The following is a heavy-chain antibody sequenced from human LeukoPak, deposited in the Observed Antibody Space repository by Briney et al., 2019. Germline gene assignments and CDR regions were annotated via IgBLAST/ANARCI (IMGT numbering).Heavy chain of an antibody. CDR2: IRGSSSTI. D-gene: IGHD3-10*01. Sequence: GGSLRLSCVASGFTFSSSSMSWVRQAPGKGLEWVSYIRGSSSTIYYADSVKGRFTISRDNAKNSLYLQMNSLRAEDTAVYYCARDLWDYFGSGTYYYYAMDVWGQGTMVTVSS. CDR3: ARDLWDYFGSGTYYYYAMDV. J-gene: IGHJ6*02. V-gene: IGHV3-48*01. CDR1: GFTFSSSS.